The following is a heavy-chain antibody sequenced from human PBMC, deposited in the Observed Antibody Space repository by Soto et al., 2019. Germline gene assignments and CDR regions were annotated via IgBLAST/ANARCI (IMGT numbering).Heavy chain of an antibody. V-gene: IGHV1-8*01. J-gene: IGHJ6*02. Sequence: ASVKVSCKASGYTFTSYDINWVRQATGQGLEWMGWMNPNSGNTGYAQKFQGRVTMTRNTSISTAYMELSSLRSEDTAVYYCARSFAGSRGGLSYYYGMDVWGQGTTVTVSS. CDR1: GYTFTSYD. CDR2: MNPNSGNT. CDR3: ARSFAGSRGGLSYYYGMDV. D-gene: IGHD2-15*01.